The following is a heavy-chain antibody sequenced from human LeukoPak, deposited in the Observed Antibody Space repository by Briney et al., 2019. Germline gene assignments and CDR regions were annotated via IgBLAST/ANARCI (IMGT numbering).Heavy chain of an antibody. CDR1: GFTFSSYG. J-gene: IGHJ4*02. CDR3: AKDGGRARPFYY. V-gene: IGHV3-30*02. D-gene: IGHD3-16*01. CDR2: IRYDGSNK. Sequence: GGSLRLSCAASGFTFSSYGMHWVRQAPGKGLEWVAFIRYDGSNKYYADSVKGRFTISRDNSKNTLYLQMNSLRAEDTAVYYCAKDGGRARPFYYRGQGTLVTGSS.